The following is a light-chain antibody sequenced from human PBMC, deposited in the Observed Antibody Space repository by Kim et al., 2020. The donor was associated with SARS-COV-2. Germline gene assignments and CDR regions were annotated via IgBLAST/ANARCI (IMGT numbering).Light chain of an antibody. J-gene: IGLJ3*02. CDR3: QSYDNRLSGWV. CDR1: SSNIGAGYD. CDR2: ADT. Sequence: QSVLTQPPSVSGAPGQRVTISCTGSSSNIGAGYDVHWYQQLPGRAPKLLIFADTRRPSGVPDRLSGSKSGTSASLAITGLQAADEADYYCQSYDNRLSGWVFGGGTQLTVL. V-gene: IGLV1-40*01.